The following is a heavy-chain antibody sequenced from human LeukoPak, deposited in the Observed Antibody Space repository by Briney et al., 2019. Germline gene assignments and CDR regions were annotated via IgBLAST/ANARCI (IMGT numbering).Heavy chain of an antibody. Sequence: GGSLRLSCAASGFTFSSYEMNWVRQAPGKGLEWVSYIYSSGGNIYYADSVKGRFTISRDNAKNSLYLQMNSLRVEDTAVYYCAREGAGGYNVGFDYWGQGTLVTVSS. CDR1: GFTFSSYE. J-gene: IGHJ4*02. D-gene: IGHD5-24*01. V-gene: IGHV3-48*03. CDR3: AREGAGGYNVGFDY. CDR2: IYSSGGNI.